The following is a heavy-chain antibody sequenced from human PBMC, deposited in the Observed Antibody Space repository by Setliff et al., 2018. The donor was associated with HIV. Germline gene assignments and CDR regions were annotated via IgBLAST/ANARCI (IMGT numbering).Heavy chain of an antibody. J-gene: IGHJ6*03. V-gene: IGHV1-18*01. Sequence: ASVKVSCKASGYSLSTYAISWVRQAPGQGLEWMGWIDSNNGNRNFAQKFRGRVTMTTDISTNTAYMEVRSLSFDDTAVYYCVRLTADRTNYYYYMYVWGKGTTFTVSS. CDR2: IDSNNGNR. D-gene: IGHD2-8*01. CDR3: VRLTADRTNYYYYMYV. CDR1: GYSLSTYA.